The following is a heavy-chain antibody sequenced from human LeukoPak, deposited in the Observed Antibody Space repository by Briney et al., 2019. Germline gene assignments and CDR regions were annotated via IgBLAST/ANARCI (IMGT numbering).Heavy chain of an antibody. CDR1: GGSISSYY. Sequence: PSETLSPTCTVSGGSISSYYWSWIRQPPGKGLEWIGYIYYSGSTNYNPSLKSRVTISIDTSKNEISLKLSSVTAADTAVYYCASRRVGAFDYWGQGTLVTVSS. D-gene: IGHD1-26*01. CDR3: ASRRVGAFDY. J-gene: IGHJ4*02. CDR2: IYYSGST. V-gene: IGHV4-59*08.